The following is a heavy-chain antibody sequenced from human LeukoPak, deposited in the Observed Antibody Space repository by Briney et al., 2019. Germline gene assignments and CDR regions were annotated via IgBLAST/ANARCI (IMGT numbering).Heavy chain of an antibody. D-gene: IGHD1-26*01. Sequence: ASVKVACKASGYTFTSYAMNWVRQAPGQGLEWMGWINTNTGNPTYAQGFTGRFVFSLDTSVSTAYLQISSLKAEDTAVYYRARDPWVGARPFDYWGQGTLVTVSS. V-gene: IGHV7-4-1*02. CDR1: GYTFTSYA. CDR2: INTNTGNP. CDR3: ARDPWVGARPFDY. J-gene: IGHJ4*02.